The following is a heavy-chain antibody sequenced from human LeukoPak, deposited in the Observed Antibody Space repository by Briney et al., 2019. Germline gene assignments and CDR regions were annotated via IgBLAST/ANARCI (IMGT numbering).Heavy chain of an antibody. Sequence: GGSLRLSCAASGFTFSSYSMNWVRQAPGKGLEWVSSISSSSSYIYYADSVKGRFTISRDNAKNSLYLRMHSLRAEDTAVYYCASSYYGSGSLFGYWGQGTLVTVSS. CDR1: GFTFSSYS. CDR3: ASSYYGSGSLFGY. D-gene: IGHD3-10*01. V-gene: IGHV3-21*01. J-gene: IGHJ4*02. CDR2: ISSSSSYI.